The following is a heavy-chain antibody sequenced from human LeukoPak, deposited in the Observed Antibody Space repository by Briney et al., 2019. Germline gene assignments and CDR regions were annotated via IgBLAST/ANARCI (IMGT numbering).Heavy chain of an antibody. Sequence: GGSLRLSCAASGFTFSTYGIHWVRQAPGKGLEWVSAISGSGGSTYYADSVKGRFTISRDNSKNTLYLQMNSLRAEDTAVYYCARVETCGGDCNPPGYFQDWGQGTLVTVSS. J-gene: IGHJ1*01. V-gene: IGHV3-23*01. CDR3: ARVETCGGDCNPPGYFQD. D-gene: IGHD2-21*02. CDR1: GFTFSTYG. CDR2: ISGSGGST.